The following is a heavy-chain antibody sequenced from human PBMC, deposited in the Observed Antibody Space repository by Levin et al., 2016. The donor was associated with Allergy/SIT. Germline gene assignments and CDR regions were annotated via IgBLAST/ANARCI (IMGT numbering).Heavy chain of an antibody. V-gene: IGHV3-23*01. CDR1: GFTFSNAW. CDR2: ISGSGGST. D-gene: IGHD5-18*01. J-gene: IGHJ4*02. Sequence: GSLRLSCAASGFTFSNAWMSWVRQAPGKGLEWVSAISGSGGSTYYADSVKGRFTISRDNSKNTLYLQMNSLRAEDTAVYYCANTAMVPSFDYWGQGTLVTVSS. CDR3: ANTAMVPSFDY.